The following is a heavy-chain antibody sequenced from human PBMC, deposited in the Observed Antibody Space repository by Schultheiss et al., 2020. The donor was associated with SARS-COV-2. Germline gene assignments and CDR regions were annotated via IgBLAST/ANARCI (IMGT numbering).Heavy chain of an antibody. Sequence: SETLSLTCTVSGGSISSGSYYWSWIRQPAGKGLEWIGYIYYSGRTDYNSSLKSRLTISVDTSKNQFSLNVNSVTAADTAVYYCARGIRPDYTRFDPWGPGILVTVS. CDR3: ARGIRPDYTRFDP. CDR1: GGSISSGSYY. V-gene: IGHV4-31*03. J-gene: IGHJ5*02. CDR2: IYYSGRT. D-gene: IGHD3-3*01.